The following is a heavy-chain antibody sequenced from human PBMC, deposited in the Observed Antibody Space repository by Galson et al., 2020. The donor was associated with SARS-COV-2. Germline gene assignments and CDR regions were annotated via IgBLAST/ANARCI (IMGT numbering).Heavy chain of an antibody. CDR2: IYWNDDE. D-gene: IGHD3-16*01. CDR3: VHTLGGRSPVSFDF. Sequence: VSGPTLVKPTQTLTLTCSFSGFSLDTSTVGVGWIRQPPGQTLEWLAIIYWNDDERLNPSLKNRLTITKDTFKNQVVLTLTNVDPVDTATYYCVHTLGGRSPVSFDFWGQGTLVTVSS. V-gene: IGHV2-5*01. CDR1: GFSLDTSTVG. J-gene: IGHJ4*02.